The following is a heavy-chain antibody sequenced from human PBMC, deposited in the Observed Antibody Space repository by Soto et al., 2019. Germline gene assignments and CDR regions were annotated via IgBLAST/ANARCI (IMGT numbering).Heavy chain of an antibody. CDR1: GFTFSSYA. J-gene: IGHJ4*02. CDR3: ARRGPGTYFDY. V-gene: IGHV3-23*01. Sequence: EVQLLESGGGLVQPGGSLRLSCAASGFTFSSYAMRWVRQAPGKGLEWVSAVSGSGGSTYYADSVKGRFTISRDNSKNTLYRQVNSLSAEDTAVYYCARRGPGTYFDYWGQGTLVTVSS. D-gene: IGHD6-13*01. CDR2: VSGSGGST.